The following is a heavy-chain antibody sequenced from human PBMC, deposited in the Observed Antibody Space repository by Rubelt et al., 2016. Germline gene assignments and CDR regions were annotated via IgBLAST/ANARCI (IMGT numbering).Heavy chain of an antibody. CDR3: ARGYNYGPQYDF. Sequence: QLQLQESGPGLVKPSETLSLTCTVSGASISSDYWSWIRQPPGKGLEWIGYIYYSWSTNYSPSLKSRVTMSVDTSKNQFSLKLSSVTAADTAVYYCARGYNYGPQYDFWGQGTLVTVSS. D-gene: IGHD5-18*01. V-gene: IGHV4-59*12. J-gene: IGHJ4*02. CDR1: GASISSDY. CDR2: IYYSWST.